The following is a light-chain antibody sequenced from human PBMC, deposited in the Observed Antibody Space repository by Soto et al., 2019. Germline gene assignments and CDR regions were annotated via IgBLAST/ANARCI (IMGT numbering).Light chain of an antibody. CDR3: HSYDKWPPGT. Sequence: IVMTQFPSTLSESPGERVTLSFRASQSVSTNVAWYQQKPGEAPRLLIFVASARSVATAGRVSGSVSGKELTLYFSGLPPEEFAVYFCHSYDKWPPGTFGQGTKVEIK. CDR2: VAS. CDR1: QSVSTN. J-gene: IGKJ1*01. V-gene: IGKV3D-15*01.